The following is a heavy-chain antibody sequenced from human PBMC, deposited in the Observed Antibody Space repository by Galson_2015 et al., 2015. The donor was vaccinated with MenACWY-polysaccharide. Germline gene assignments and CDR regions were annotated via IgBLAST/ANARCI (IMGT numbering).Heavy chain of an antibody. CDR3: AHRRGVAGADH. CDR1: GFSLTTSGVG. D-gene: IGHD6-13*01. CDR2: IFWDDNK. J-gene: IGHJ5*02. V-gene: IGHV2-5*02. Sequence: PALVKPTQTLTLTCTVSGFSLTTSGVGVGWIRQPPGKALEWLVLIFWDDNKGYSASLKRRLTITKDSSRNQVVLTMTNMDPVDTATYYCAHRRGVAGADHWGQGTLVTVSS.